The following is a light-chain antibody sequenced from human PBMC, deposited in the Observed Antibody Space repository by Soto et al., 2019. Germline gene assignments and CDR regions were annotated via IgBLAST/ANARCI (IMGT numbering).Light chain of an antibody. CDR3: QQLKSYPLT. CDR1: ESVSSW. CDR2: AAS. V-gene: IGKV1-5*01. Sequence: DIQMTQSPSTLSASVGDRVTITCRASESVSSWLAWYQQKPGKAPKLLIDAASTLHSRIPSRFSVSGSGTHFTLTISSLQPEDFTTYYCQQLKSYPLTFGGGTKVEIK. J-gene: IGKJ4*01.